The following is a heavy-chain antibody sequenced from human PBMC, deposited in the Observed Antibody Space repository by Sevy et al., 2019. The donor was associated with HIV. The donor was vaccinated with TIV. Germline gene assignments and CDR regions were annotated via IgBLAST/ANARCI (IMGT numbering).Heavy chain of an antibody. V-gene: IGHV4-59*13. CDR2: IYYSGST. CDR1: GGSISSYY. CDR3: ARGQYYYGLGSVGFGMDV. Sequence: SETLSLTCTVSGGSISSYYWSWIRQPPGKGLEWIGYIYYSGSTNYNPSLKSRVTISVDTSKNQFSLKLSSVTAADTAVYYCARGQYYYGLGSVGFGMDVWGQRTTVTVSS. J-gene: IGHJ6*02. D-gene: IGHD3-10*01.